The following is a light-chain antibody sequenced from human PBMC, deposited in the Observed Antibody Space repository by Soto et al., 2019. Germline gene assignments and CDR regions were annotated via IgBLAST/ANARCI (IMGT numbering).Light chain of an antibody. Sequence: IKVTQSPATLSVTEGDRVTITCRASQTISSWLAWYQQKPGKAPKLLIYKASTLKSGVPSRFSGSGSGTEFTLTIISLQPDDFATYYCQHYNILPEAFGQGTMV. J-gene: IGKJ1*01. CDR3: QHYNILPEA. CDR1: QTISSW. V-gene: IGKV1-5*03. CDR2: KAS.